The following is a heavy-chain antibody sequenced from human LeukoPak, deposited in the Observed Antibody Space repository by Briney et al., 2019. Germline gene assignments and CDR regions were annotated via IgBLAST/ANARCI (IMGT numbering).Heavy chain of an antibody. V-gene: IGHV1-69*13. J-gene: IGHJ2*01. CDR1: GGTFSSYA. Sequence: SVKVSCKASGGTFSSYAISWVRQAPGQGLEWMGGIIPIFGTANYAQKFQGRVTITADESTSTAYMELSSLRSEDTAVYYCARESVISTVTTHPYWYFDLWGRGTLVTVFS. D-gene: IGHD4-17*01. CDR2: IIPIFGTA. CDR3: ARESVISTVTTHPYWYFDL.